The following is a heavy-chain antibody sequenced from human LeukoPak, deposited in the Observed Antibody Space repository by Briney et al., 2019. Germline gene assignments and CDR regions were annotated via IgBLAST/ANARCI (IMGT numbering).Heavy chain of an antibody. V-gene: IGHV3-23*01. CDR1: GFTFNSYS. J-gene: IGHJ4*02. CDR3: AREPPHCGGDCFSLLDN. D-gene: IGHD2-21*02. Sequence: PGGSLRLSCAASGFTFNSYSMSWVRQAPGKGLEWVSLISGSGGHTYYADSVKGRFTISRDDSKNTLYLEMNNLRAEDTAAFYCAREPPHCGGDCFSLLDNWGQGTLVTVSS. CDR2: ISGSGGHT.